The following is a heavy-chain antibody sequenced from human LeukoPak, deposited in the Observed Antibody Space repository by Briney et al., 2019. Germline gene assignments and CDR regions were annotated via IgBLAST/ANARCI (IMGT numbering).Heavy chain of an antibody. V-gene: IGHV3-30-3*01. J-gene: IGHJ4*02. CDR2: ISYEGSNK. CDR1: GFTFGSYA. Sequence: GGSLRLSCAASGFTFGSYAMHWVRQAPGEGVEGVAVISYEGSNKYYGDSVEGRFNISRDNSKNTLYLQMNSLRAEDTAVYYCADLSLDYETPSFDYWRQGTLVTVPS. CDR3: ADLSLDYETPSFDY. D-gene: IGHD3/OR15-3a*01.